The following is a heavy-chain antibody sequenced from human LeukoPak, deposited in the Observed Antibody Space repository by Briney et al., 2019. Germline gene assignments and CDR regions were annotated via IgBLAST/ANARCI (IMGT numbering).Heavy chain of an antibody. CDR3: ASYSRVEMATKPFDY. J-gene: IGHJ4*02. V-gene: IGHV4-39*01. CDR1: GGSISSSSYY. CDR2: IYYSGST. D-gene: IGHD5-24*01. Sequence: SETLSLTCTVSGGSISSSSYYWGWIRQPPGKGLEWIGSIYYSGSTYYNPSLKSRVTISVDTSKNQFSLKLSSVTAADTAVYYCASYSRVEMATKPFDYWGQGTLVTVPS.